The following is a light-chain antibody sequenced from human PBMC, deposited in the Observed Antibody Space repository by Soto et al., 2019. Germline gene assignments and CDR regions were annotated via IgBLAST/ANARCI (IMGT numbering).Light chain of an antibody. Sequence: EIVLTQFPDTLSLSPGERATLSCRASHNVGNFLAWYQQKPGQAPRLLIYDVSNRAIGIPPRFSGSGSGTDFTLTVSSLEPEDFAVYYCQQRFNWPRTFGQGTKVEMK. CDR1: HNVGNF. J-gene: IGKJ1*01. V-gene: IGKV3-11*01. CDR2: DVS. CDR3: QQRFNWPRT.